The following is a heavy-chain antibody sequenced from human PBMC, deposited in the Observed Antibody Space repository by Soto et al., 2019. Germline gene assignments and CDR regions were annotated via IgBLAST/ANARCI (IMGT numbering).Heavy chain of an antibody. CDR2: IIPIFGTA. Sequence: QVQLVQSGAEVKKPGSSVKVSCKASGGTFSSYAISWVRQAPGQGLEWMGVIIPIFGTANYAQKFQGRVTITADESTSTAYMELSSLRSEDTAVYYCARDPVEMATITDWFDPWGQGTLVTVSS. D-gene: IGHD5-12*01. V-gene: IGHV1-69*01. J-gene: IGHJ5*02. CDR3: ARDPVEMATITDWFDP. CDR1: GGTFSSYA.